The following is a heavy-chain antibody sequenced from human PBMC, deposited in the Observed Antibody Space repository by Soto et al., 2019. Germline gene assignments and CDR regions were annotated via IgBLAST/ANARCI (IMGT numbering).Heavy chain of an antibody. Sequence: EVQLMESGGGLVQPGGSLRLSCAASGFTFGTYWMSWVRQAPGKGLEWVANIKQEGGGKYYADSVRGRFTIYRDNAENSLYLQMNSLRPEDTAVYYCAREVAGTVGMDVWGQGTTVTVSS. CDR3: AREVAGTVGMDV. D-gene: IGHD6-19*01. CDR1: GFTFGTYW. V-gene: IGHV3-7*05. CDR2: IKQEGGGK. J-gene: IGHJ6*02.